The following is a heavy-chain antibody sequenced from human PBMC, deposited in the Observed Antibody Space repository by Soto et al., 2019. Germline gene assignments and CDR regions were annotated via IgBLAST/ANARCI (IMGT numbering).Heavy chain of an antibody. D-gene: IGHD6-13*01. J-gene: IGHJ6*02. CDR3: ARAGAAAAHYYYYGMDV. V-gene: IGHV4-59*01. CDR2: TYYSGST. CDR1: GGSISSYY. Sequence: SETLSLTCTVSGGSISSYYWSWIRQPPGKGLEWIGYTYYSGSTNYNPSLKSRVTISVDTSKNQFSLKLSSVTAADTAVYYCARAGAAAAHYYYYGMDVWGQGTTVTVSS.